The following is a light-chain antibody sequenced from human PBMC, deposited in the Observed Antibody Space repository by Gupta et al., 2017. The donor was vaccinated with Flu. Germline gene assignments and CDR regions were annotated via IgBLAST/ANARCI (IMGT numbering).Light chain of an antibody. V-gene: IGLV2-14*01. CDR2: EVS. CDR3: SSYTSSITYV. CDR1: SSDVGRYNY. J-gene: IGLJ1*01. Sequence: QSALTQPASVSGSPGQSITISCTGTSSDVGRYNYVSRYLQHPGKAPKLMIYEVSNRPSGVSDRFSGSKSGNTASLTISVLQAEDEADYYCSSYTSSITYVFGTGTKVTVL.